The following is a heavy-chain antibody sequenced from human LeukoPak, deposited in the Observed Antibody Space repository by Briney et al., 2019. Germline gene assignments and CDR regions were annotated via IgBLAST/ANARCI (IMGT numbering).Heavy chain of an antibody. CDR2: IYSGGST. D-gene: IGHD3-22*01. J-gene: IGHJ5*02. CDR1: GFTFSSNY. Sequence: QAGGSLRLSCAASGFTFSSNYMSWVRQAPGKGLEWVSVIYSGGSTYYADSVKGRFTISRDNSKNTLYLQMNSLRAEDTAVYYCARVPSGGYYDSSGPPDNWFDPWGQGTLVTVSS. CDR3: ARVPSGGYYDSSGPPDNWFDP. V-gene: IGHV3-66*01.